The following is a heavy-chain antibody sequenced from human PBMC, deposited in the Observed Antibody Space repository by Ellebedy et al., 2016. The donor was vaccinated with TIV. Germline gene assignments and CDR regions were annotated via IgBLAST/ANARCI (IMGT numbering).Heavy chain of an antibody. J-gene: IGHJ5*02. V-gene: IGHV4-4*07. CDR1: GGSISSYY. D-gene: IGHD2-8*01. CDR3: ARGTRMRFDP. CDR2: IYTSGST. Sequence: SETLSLXXTVSGGSISSYYWSWIRQPAGKGLEWIGRIYTSGSTNYNPSLKSRVTMSVDRSKNQFSLKLSSVTAADTAVYYCARGTRMRFDPWGQGTLVTVSS.